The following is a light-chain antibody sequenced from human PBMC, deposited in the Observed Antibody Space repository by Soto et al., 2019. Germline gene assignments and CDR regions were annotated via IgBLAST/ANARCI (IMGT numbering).Light chain of an antibody. J-gene: IGLJ2*01. V-gene: IGLV2-23*02. CDR3: CSYAGSLRV. CDR2: EVS. Sequence: QSALTQPASVSGSPGQSITISCTGTSSDVGSYNLVSWYQQHPGKAPKLMIYEVSKRPSGVSNRFSGSKSGNTASLTISGLQAEDEADYYCCSYAGSLRVFGGWTQLTVL. CDR1: SSDVGSYNL.